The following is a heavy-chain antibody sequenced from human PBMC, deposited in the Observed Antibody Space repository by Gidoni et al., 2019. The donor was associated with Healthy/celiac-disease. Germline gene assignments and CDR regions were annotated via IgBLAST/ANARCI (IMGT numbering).Heavy chain of an antibody. D-gene: IGHD3-22*01. V-gene: IGHV3-23*01. CDR3: AKDPEGDSSGYPDY. CDR2: ISGSGGST. CDR1: GFTFRSYA. J-gene: IGHJ4*02. Sequence: EVQLLESGGGLVQPGGSLRLSCVASGFTFRSYAMSWVRQAPGKGLEWVSAISGSGGSTYYADSVKGRFTISRDNSKNTLYLQMNSLRAEDTAVYYCAKDPEGDSSGYPDYWGQGTLVTVSS.